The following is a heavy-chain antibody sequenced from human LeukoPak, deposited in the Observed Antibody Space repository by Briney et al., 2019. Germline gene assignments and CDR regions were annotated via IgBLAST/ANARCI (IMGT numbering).Heavy chain of an antibody. D-gene: IGHD6-19*01. Sequence: GGSLRLSCAASGFTFSSYAMSWVRQVPGKGLEWVSAISGSTGSTYYADSVKGRFTISRDNAKNSLYLQMNSLRAEDTAVYYCAREQQWLVYDYWGQGTLVTVSS. CDR3: AREQQWLVYDY. J-gene: IGHJ4*02. CDR1: GFTFSSYA. V-gene: IGHV3-23*01. CDR2: ISGSTGST.